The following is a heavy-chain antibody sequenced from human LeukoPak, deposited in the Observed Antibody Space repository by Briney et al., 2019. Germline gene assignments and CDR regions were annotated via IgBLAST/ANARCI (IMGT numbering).Heavy chain of an antibody. CDR2: FDPEDGET. J-gene: IGHJ3*02. CDR3: ATGGLMVYSSSPDAFDI. D-gene: IGHD6-6*01. Sequence: GASVKVSCKVSGYTLTELSMHWVRQAPGKGLEWMGGFDPEDGETIYAQKFQGRVTMTEDTSTDTAYMELSSLRSEDTAVYYCATGGLMVYSSSPDAFDIWGQGTMVTVSS. V-gene: IGHV1-24*01. CDR1: GYTLTELS.